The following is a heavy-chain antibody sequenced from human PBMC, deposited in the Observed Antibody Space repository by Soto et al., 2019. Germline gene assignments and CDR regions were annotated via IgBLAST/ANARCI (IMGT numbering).Heavy chain of an antibody. CDR3: ARLSYYYGSGAPSRNYYYYMDV. Sequence: QVQLQQWGAGLLKPSETLSLTCAVYGGSFSGYYWSWIRQPPGKGLEWIGEIIHSGSTNYNPSLKSRVTISVDTSKNQFSLKLSSVTAADTALYYCARLSYYYGSGAPSRNYYYYMDVWGKGTTVTVSS. J-gene: IGHJ6*03. CDR2: IIHSGST. V-gene: IGHV4-34*12. D-gene: IGHD3-10*01. CDR1: GGSFSGYY.